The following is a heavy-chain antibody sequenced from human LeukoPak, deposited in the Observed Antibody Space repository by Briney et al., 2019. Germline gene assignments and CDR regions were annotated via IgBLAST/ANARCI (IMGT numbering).Heavy chain of an antibody. CDR1: GYSISSGYY. J-gene: IGHJ5*02. CDR2: IYHSGST. Sequence: SETLSLTCAVSGYSISSGYYWGWIRQPPGKGLEWIGSIYHSGSTYYNLSLKSRVTISVDTSKNQFSLKLSSVTAADTAVYYCASLPVGDWFDPWDQGTLVTVSS. V-gene: IGHV4-38-2*01. CDR3: ASLPVGDWFDP. D-gene: IGHD2-8*02.